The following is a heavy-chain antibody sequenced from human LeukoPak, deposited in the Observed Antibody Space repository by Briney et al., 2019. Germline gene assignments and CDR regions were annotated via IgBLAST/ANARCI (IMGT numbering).Heavy chain of an antibody. D-gene: IGHD1-26*01. V-gene: IGHV3-64*01. CDR3: ARALYTGNNLLFDC. Sequence: GGSLRLSCAASGFTFSNYAMHWVRQAPGKGLEYVSVINSNGNTTFYANSVKGRFTISRGNSKNTLNLQMGSLGADDMGVYYCARALYTGNNLLFDCWGQGTQVTVSS. CDR2: INSNGNTT. J-gene: IGHJ4*02. CDR1: GFTFSNYA.